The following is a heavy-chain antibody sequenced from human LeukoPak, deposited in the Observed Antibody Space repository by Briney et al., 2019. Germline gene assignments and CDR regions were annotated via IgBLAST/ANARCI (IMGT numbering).Heavy chain of an antibody. V-gene: IGHV3-48*01. D-gene: IGHD3-10*01. J-gene: IGHJ4*02. CDR3: ARDRGGTGDY. CDR1: GGSISSSSYY. Sequence: ETLSLTCTVSGGSISSSSYYWGWVRQAPGKGLEWVSYISSSSSTIYYADSVKGRFTISRDNAKNSLYLQMNSLRAEDTAVYYCARDRGGTGDYWGQGTLVTVSS. CDR2: ISSSSSTI.